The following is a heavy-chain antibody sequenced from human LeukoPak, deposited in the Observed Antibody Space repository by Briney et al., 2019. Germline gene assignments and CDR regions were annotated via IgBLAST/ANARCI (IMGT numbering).Heavy chain of an antibody. J-gene: IGHJ4*02. D-gene: IGHD4/OR15-4a*01. CDR1: GFTFSSFV. CDR3: ANLGANYYFDY. CDR2: ISGSGDST. V-gene: IGHV3-23*01. Sequence: GGSLRPSCAASGFTFSSFVMSWVRQAPGKGLEWVSGISGSGDSTYYADSMRGRITISRDNAKNTLYLQMNSLRAEDTAVYYCANLGANYYFDYWAQGTLVTVSS.